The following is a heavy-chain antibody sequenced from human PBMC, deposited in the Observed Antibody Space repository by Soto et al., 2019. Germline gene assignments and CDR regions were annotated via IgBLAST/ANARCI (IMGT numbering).Heavy chain of an antibody. V-gene: IGHV3-23*01. CDR1: GFTFSSYA. CDR2: ISGRGGST. Sequence: VQLLESGGGLVQPGGSLRLSCAASGFTFSSYAMSWVRQTPGRGLEWVSGISGRGGSTYYADSVKGRFTISRDNSKNTLYLQMNSLRAEDTAVYYCAKRPYDSDWYFDLWGRGTLVTVSS. D-gene: IGHD3-22*01. CDR3: AKRPYDSDWYFDL. J-gene: IGHJ2*01.